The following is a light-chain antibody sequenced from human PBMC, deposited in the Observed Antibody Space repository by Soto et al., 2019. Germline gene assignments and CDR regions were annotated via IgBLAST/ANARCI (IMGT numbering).Light chain of an antibody. CDR1: SSDVGAYNY. CDR3: SSYTSATTYV. Sequence: QSVLTQPASASGSPGQSITISCTGTSSDVGAYNYASWYQQYPGEAPKVIIYDVSHRPAGVSNRFSGSKSGNTASLTISGLQTQDEADYYCSSYTSATTYVFGTGTKLTVL. J-gene: IGLJ1*01. CDR2: DVS. V-gene: IGLV2-14*01.